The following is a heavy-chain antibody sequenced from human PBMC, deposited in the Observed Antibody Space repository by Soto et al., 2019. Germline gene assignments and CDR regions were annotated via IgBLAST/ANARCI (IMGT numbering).Heavy chain of an antibody. Sequence: ASVKVSCKASGYSFTNNDVSWVRQATGQGLEWMGWMNPGSGDTGYAQKFQGRVTMTRDISIATAYMELSSLRSDDTAIYFWARRARFVSSNCFAPGGQEPLVTVS. CDR1: GYSFTNND. CDR2: MNPGSGDT. V-gene: IGHV1-8*01. J-gene: IGHJ5*02. D-gene: IGHD3-16*01. CDR3: ARRARFVSSNCFAP.